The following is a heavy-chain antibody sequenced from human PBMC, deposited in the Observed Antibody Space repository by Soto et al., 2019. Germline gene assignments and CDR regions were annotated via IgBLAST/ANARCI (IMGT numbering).Heavy chain of an antibody. CDR2: ISSSSSYI. CDR1: RFTFSSYS. V-gene: IGHV3-21*01. J-gene: IGHJ6*02. D-gene: IGHD3-10*01. Sequence: PEGSLRLSCAASRFTFSSYSMNWVRQAPGKGLEWVSSISSSSSYIYYADSVKGRFTISRDNANNSLYLQMNSLRAEDTAVYYCARDRDYYGSGGYFGVYYYYGMDVWGQGTTVTVSS. CDR3: ARDRDYYGSGGYFGVYYYYGMDV.